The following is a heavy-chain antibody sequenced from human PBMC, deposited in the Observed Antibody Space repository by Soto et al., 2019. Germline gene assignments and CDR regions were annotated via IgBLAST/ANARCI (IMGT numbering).Heavy chain of an antibody. CDR1: GGSFSGYY. J-gene: IGHJ5*02. D-gene: IGHD3-10*01. V-gene: IGHV4-34*01. Sequence: PSETLSLTCAVYGGSFSGYYWSWIRQPPGKGLEWIGEINHSGSTNYNPSLKSRVTISVDTSKNQFSLKLSSVTAADTAVYYCARATYYYVSGTTPYAPWGQGTLVTVSS. CDR3: ARATYYYVSGTTPYAP. CDR2: INHSGST.